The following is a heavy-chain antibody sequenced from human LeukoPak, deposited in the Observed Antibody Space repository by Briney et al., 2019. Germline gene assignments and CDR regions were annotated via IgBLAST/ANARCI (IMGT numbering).Heavy chain of an antibody. D-gene: IGHD4-11*01. CDR2: INPSGGST. CDR1: GYIFTSYY. J-gene: IGHJ6*02. CDR3: ARGPHRLYGMDV. Sequence: ASVKVSFKASGYIFTSYYMHWVRQAPGEGLEWMGIINPSGGSTTYAQKFQGRVSMSRDTSTSTVYMELSSLRSEDTAVYYCARGPHRLYGMDVWGQGTTVTVSS. V-gene: IGHV1-46*01.